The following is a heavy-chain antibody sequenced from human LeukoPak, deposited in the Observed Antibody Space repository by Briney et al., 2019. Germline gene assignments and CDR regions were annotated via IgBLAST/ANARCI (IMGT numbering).Heavy chain of an antibody. D-gene: IGHD2-21*02. CDR1: GFTFSNYG. Sequence: GGSLRLSCAASGFTFSNYGMHWVRQAPGKGLEWVAAIWPDGINKDYEDSVKGRFTISRNNSKNILYVQMNSLRAEDTAVYYRAKDCGGDCHVYCWGQGTLVTVSS. CDR2: IWPDGINK. J-gene: IGHJ4*02. CDR3: AKDCGGDCHVYC. V-gene: IGHV3-30*02.